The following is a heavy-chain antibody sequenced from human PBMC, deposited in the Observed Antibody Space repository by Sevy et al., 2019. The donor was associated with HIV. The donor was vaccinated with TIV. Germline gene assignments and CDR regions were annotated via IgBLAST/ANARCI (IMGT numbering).Heavy chain of an antibody. D-gene: IGHD2-21*02. CDR1: GFTVSGNY. V-gene: IGHV3-53*01. CDR2: IYSDGNT. J-gene: IGHJ2*01. Sequence: GGSLRLSCAASGFTVSGNYMTWVRQAPGKGLEWVSVIYSDGNTYSADSVRGRFTISGHNSKNTLSLQMTALRAEDTAVYFCARYTAYPFGYFDLWGRGTLVTLSS. CDR3: ARYTAYPFGYFDL.